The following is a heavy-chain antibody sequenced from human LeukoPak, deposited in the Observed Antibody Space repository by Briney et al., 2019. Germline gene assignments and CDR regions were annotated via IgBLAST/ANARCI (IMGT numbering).Heavy chain of an antibody. J-gene: IGHJ6*02. D-gene: IGHD3-3*01. CDR1: GFTFSSYA. CDR3: AKAAVRGSFWYYGLDV. CDR2: ISGSGGST. Sequence: GGSLRLSCAASGFTFSSYAMSWVRQAPGKGLEWVSGISGSGGSTYYADSVKGRFTISRDNSKNTLYLQMNSLRAEDTAVYYCAKAAVRGSFWYYGLDVWGQGTTVTVSS. V-gene: IGHV3-23*01.